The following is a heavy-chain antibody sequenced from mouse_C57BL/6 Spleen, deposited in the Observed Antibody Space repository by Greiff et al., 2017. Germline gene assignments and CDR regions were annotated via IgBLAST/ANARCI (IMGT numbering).Heavy chain of an antibody. J-gene: IGHJ4*01. V-gene: IGHV3-6*01. CDR3: ARDTSYYGNYYYAMDY. D-gene: IGHD2-1*01. CDR1: GYSITSGYY. Sequence: DVQLVESGPGLVKPSQSLSLTCSVTGYSITSGYYWNWIRQFPGNKLEWMGYISYDGSNNYNPSLKNRISITRDTSKNQFFLKLNSVTTEDTATYYCARDTSYYGNYYYAMDYWGQGTSVTVSS. CDR2: ISYDGSN.